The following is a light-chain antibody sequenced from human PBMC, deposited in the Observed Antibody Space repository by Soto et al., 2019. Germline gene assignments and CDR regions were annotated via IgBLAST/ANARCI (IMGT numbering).Light chain of an antibody. J-gene: IGLJ2*01. Sequence: QTVVTQEPSLTVSPGGTVTLTCDSSTGAVTGGHYPYWFQQKPGQAPRTLIYDTSKTHSWTPARFSGSFLGGKAALTLSGAQPEDEAEYYCLLSYSGARVFGGGTKVTVL. CDR2: DTS. CDR3: LLSYSGARV. CDR1: TGAVTGGHY. V-gene: IGLV7-46*01.